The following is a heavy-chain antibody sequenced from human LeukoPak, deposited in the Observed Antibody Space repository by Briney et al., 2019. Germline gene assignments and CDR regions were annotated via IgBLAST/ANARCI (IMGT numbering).Heavy chain of an antibody. V-gene: IGHV3-11*05. CDR2: ISSSSSYT. D-gene: IGHD4-17*01. J-gene: IGHJ3*02. Sequence: GGSLRLSCAASGFTFSDYYMSWVRQAPGKGLEWVSYISSSSSYTNYADSVKGRSTISRDNAKNSLYLQMNSLRAEDTAVYYCAREGDYGDYARSFAFDIWGQGTMVTVSS. CDR3: AREGDYGDYARSFAFDI. CDR1: GFTFSDYY.